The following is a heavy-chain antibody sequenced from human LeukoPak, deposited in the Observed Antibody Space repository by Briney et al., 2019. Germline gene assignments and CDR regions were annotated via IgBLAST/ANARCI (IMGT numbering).Heavy chain of an antibody. V-gene: IGHV3-21*05. CDR2: ITCSSTFI. CDR3: ARSDGRQNYDSYYYYMDV. D-gene: IGHD1-7*01. J-gene: IGHJ6*03. Sequence: GGALRLSCSAFGFIFSSYSLNWVRQSPGEGVEWVSFITCSSTFIYYADSVKGRFTVSRDNAKNSLYLQMNSLRVEDTAVYYCARSDGRQNYDSYYYYMDVWGKGTTVTVSS. CDR1: GFIFSSYS.